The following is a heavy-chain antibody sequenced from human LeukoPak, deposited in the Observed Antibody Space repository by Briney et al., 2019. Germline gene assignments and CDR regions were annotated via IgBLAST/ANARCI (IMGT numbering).Heavy chain of an antibody. CDR3: ARLYSGTYFDY. J-gene: IGHJ4*02. V-gene: IGHV4-34*01. CDR1: GGSFSGYY. Sequence: SETLSLTCAVYGGSFSGYYWSWIRQPPGKGLEWIGEINHSGSTNYNPSLKSRVTISVDTSTKQLSLKLSSVTAADTAVYYCARLYSGTYFDYWGQGTLVTVSS. D-gene: IGHD1-26*01. CDR2: INHSGST.